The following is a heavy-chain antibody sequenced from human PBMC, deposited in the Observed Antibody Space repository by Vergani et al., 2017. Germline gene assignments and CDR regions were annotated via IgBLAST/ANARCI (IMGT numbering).Heavy chain of an antibody. CDR3: ATNPAISTTRHYYAMDV. Sequence: LEESGGGSVKPGGSLRLSCAASGFKFSDHYMSWVRQAPGKGLEWVSQISPGASTVSYTDSVTGRFTVSRDNDNNSLNLDITTLRVEDTAVYYSATNPAISTTRHYYAMDVWGQGTTVTVSS. CDR2: ISPGASTV. D-gene: IGHD2-2*02. CDR1: GFKFSDHY. V-gene: IGHV3-11*04. J-gene: IGHJ6*02.